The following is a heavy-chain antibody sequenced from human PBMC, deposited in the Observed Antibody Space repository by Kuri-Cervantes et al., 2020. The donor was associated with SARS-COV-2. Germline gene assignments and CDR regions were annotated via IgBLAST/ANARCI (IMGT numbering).Heavy chain of an antibody. CDR3: ARGPYYDFWSGFDCYYYMDV. V-gene: IGHV1-8*01. D-gene: IGHD3-3*01. Sequence: ASVKVSCKTPETTFPNYDINWVRQATGQGLEWMGWINPNSGGTNYAQKFQGRVTMTRDTSTGTVYMELSSLRSEDTAVYYCARGPYYDFWSGFDCYYYMDVWGKGTTVTVSS. CDR1: ETTFPNYD. J-gene: IGHJ6*03. CDR2: INPNSGGT.